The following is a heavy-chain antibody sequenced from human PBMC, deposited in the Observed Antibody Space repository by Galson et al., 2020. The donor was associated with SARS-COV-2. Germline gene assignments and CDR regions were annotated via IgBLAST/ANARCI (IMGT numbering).Heavy chain of an antibody. Sequence: SQTLSLTCTVSGGSISSGSYYWSWIRQPAGKGLEWIGRIYTSGSTNYNPSLKSRVTISVDTSKNQFSLKLSSVTAADTAVYYCARDPRIAVAGAYYYYYGMDVWGQGTTVTVSS. CDR2: IYTSGST. J-gene: IGHJ6*02. CDR3: ARDPRIAVAGAYYYYYGMDV. D-gene: IGHD6-19*01. CDR1: GGSISSGSYY. V-gene: IGHV4-61*02.